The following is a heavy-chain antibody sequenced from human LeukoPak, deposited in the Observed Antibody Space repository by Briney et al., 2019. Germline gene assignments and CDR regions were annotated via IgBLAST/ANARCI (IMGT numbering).Heavy chain of an antibody. CDR3: ARVIHAPTV. CDR1: GYTFTDSY. V-gene: IGHV1-2*02. D-gene: IGHD5-18*01. CDR2: INPYSGET. J-gene: IGHJ6*02. Sequence: ASVKVSCKASGYTFTDSYVHWVRQAPGQGLEWMGWINPYSGETHYSQKFQGRVTMTRDTSISALYMELRWLTSDDTATYYCARVIHAPTVWGQGTTVTVSS.